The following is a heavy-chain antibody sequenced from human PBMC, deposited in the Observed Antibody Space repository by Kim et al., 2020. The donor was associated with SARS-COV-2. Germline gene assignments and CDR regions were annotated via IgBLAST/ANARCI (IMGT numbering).Heavy chain of an antibody. CDR3: ARRVGYDQGMDV. D-gene: IGHD1-26*01. J-gene: IGHJ6*02. V-gene: IGHV1-2*06. Sequence: ASVKVSCKASGYTFTSYYMYWVRQAPGQGLEWMGRINPNSGDTNYAQNFQGRVTVTRDTSISTAYMELTSLTSDDTAVYYCARRVGYDQGMDVWGQGTTVTVSS. CDR1: GYTFTSYY. CDR2: INPNSGDT.